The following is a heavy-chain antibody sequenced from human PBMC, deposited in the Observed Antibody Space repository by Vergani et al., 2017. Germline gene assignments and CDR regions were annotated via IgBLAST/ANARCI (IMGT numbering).Heavy chain of an antibody. Sequence: VQLVESGGGVVQPGRSLRLSCAASGFTFSTYDMHWFRQAPGQGLEWVGGIRSKAYGQATIYAASVKGRFTISRDDSKSIAYLQMNNLQTEDTAMYYCVRDQVTMLRGSDALDIWGQGTMVTVSS. V-gene: IGHV3-49*03. CDR2: IRSKAYGQAT. CDR3: VRDQVTMLRGSDALDI. CDR1: GFTFSTYD. J-gene: IGHJ3*02. D-gene: IGHD3-10*01.